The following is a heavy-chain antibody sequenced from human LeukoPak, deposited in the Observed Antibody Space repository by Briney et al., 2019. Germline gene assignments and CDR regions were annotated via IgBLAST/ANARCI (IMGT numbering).Heavy chain of an antibody. D-gene: IGHD3-10*01. J-gene: IGHJ4*02. V-gene: IGHV3-11*01. CDR3: ARDLDNYYGSGSYGY. CDR2: ISRSGSTI. Sequence: GGSLRLSCAASGFTFSDYYMSWIRQAPGKGLEWVSYISRSGSTIYYADSVKGRFTISRDNAKNSLYLQMSSLRAEDTAVYYCARDLDNYYGSGSYGYWGQGTLVTVSS. CDR1: GFTFSDYY.